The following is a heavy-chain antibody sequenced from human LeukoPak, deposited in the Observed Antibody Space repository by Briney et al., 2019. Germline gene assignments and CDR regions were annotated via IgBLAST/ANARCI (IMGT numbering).Heavy chain of an antibody. CDR3: ARVRYDYRWGSYPYFDY. D-gene: IGHD3-16*02. CDR1: GGSISSYY. J-gene: IGHJ4*02. Sequence: SETLSLTCTVSGGSISSYYWSWIRQPAGKGLEWIGRIYTSGSTNYNSSLKSRVTMSVDTSKNQFSLKLRSVTAADTAVYYCARVRYDYRWGSYPYFDYWGQGTLVTVSS. V-gene: IGHV4-4*07. CDR2: IYTSGST.